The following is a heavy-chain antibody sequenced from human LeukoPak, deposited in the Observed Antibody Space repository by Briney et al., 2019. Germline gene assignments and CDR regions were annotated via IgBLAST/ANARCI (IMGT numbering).Heavy chain of an antibody. CDR3: ARDSRDIVVVPADY. CDR1: GFTFSSYA. J-gene: IGHJ4*02. V-gene: IGHV3-23*01. Sequence: PGGSLRLSCAASGFTFSSYAMSWVRQAPGKGLEWVSAISGSGGSTYYADSVKGRFTISRDNAKNSLYLQMNSLRAEDTAVYYCARDSRDIVVVPADYWGQGTLVTVSS. CDR2: ISGSGGST. D-gene: IGHD2-2*01.